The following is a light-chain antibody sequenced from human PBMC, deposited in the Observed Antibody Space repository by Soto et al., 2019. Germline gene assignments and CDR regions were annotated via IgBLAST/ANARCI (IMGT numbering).Light chain of an antibody. V-gene: IGLV1-44*01. CDR3: AAWDDSLNGLL. CDR1: RSNIGSNT. Sequence: QLVLTQPPSASGTPGQRVTISCSGGRSNIGSNTVNWYQQLPGTAPKLLIYSTDQRPSGVPDRFSGSKSGTSASLAISGLQSEDEADYYCAAWDDSLNGLLFGGGTKVTVL. CDR2: STD. J-gene: IGLJ2*01.